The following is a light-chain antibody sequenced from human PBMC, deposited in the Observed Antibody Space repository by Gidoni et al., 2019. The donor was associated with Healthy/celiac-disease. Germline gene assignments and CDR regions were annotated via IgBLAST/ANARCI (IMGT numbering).Light chain of an antibody. Sequence: EIVLTQSPATLSVSPRERATRSCRPSQSVRSYSAWYQQIPGQAPRLLIYDASNRATGIPARFSGSGSGTDFTLTISSLEPEDFAVYYCQQRSNWLTFGGGTKVEIK. CDR1: QSVRSY. CDR2: DAS. V-gene: IGKV3-11*01. J-gene: IGKJ4*01. CDR3: QQRSNWLT.